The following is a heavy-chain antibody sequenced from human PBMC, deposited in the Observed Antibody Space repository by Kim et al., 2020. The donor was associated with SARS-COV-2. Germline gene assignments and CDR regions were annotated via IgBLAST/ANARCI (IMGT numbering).Heavy chain of an antibody. J-gene: IGHJ4*02. CDR2: INHSGST. Sequence: SETLSLTCAVYGGSFSGYYWSWIRQPPGKGLEWIGEINHSGSTNYNPSLKSRVTISVDTSKNQFSLKLSSVTAADTAVYYCARVGISFDLHFDYWGQGTLVTVSS. D-gene: IGHD3-3*02. CDR1: GGSFSGYY. CDR3: ARVGISFDLHFDY. V-gene: IGHV4-34*01.